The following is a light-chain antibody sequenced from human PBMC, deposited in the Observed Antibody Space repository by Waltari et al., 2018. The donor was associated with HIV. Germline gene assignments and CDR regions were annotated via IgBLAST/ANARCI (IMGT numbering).Light chain of an antibody. J-gene: IGLJ3*02. CDR3: QSYDTSNSHWV. Sequence: FILTQPHSVSGSPGKTVNISCTRSSGSIASNYVQWFQPRPGRAPINVIYQNNQRASGVADLFSGSIDRSSNSASLTSSGLKTEDEADFFCQSYDTSNSHWVFGGGTKLTVL. CDR2: QNN. CDR1: SGSIASNY. V-gene: IGLV6-57*03.